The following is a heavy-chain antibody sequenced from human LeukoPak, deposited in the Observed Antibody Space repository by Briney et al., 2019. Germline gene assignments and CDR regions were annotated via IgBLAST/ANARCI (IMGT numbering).Heavy chain of an antibody. CDR1: GFTVSSNY. D-gene: IGHD4-17*01. CDR2: IYSGGST. V-gene: IGHV3-53*01. Sequence: GGSLRLSCAASGFTVSSNYMNWVRQAPGKGLEWVLVIYSGGSTYYADSVKGRFTISRDNSKNTLYLQMNSLRAEDTAVYYCAREAVTRNYFDYWGQGTLVTVSS. CDR3: AREAVTRNYFDY. J-gene: IGHJ4*02.